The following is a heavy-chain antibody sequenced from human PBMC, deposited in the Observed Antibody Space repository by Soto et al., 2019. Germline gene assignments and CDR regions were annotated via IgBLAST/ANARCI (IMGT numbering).Heavy chain of an antibody. CDR1: GFTVSSYE. CDR3: VRGEMRSSSGHTWFDP. V-gene: IGHV3-13*01. Sequence: HPGGSLRLSCAASGFTVSSYEMHWVRQGTGKGLEWVSRINIGGDTFYSGSVKGRFTVSRENARNSAYLQMNSLRVGDTAVYYCVRGEMRSSSGHTWFDPWGQGVLVTVSS. CDR2: INIGGDT. J-gene: IGHJ5*02. D-gene: IGHD6-6*01.